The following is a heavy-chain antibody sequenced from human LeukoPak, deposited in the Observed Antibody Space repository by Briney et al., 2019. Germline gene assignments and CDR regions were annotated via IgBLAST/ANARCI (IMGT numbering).Heavy chain of an antibody. V-gene: IGHV3-7*01. D-gene: IGHD4-11*01. Sequence: GGSLRLSCAGSGFAFSNSWMGWVRQAPGKGLEWVANVQHIGGETYYVDSVKGRFTISRDNAKNSVYLQMNSLGADDTAVYYCATYSILNAREFRYWGQGTLVTVTS. J-gene: IGHJ1*01. CDR2: VQHIGGET. CDR3: ATYSILNAREFRY. CDR1: GFAFSNSW.